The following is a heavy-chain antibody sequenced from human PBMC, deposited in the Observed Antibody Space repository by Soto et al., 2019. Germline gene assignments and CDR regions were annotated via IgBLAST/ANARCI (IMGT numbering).Heavy chain of an antibody. CDR1: GFTFISYA. CDR2: ISFDGSNK. J-gene: IGHJ4*02. V-gene: IGHV3-30*01. CDR3: ARDAVPSYFDY. Sequence: GGSLRLSCASSGFTFISYAMHWVRQAPGRGLEWVAFISFDGSNKYYADSVKGRFTISRDNSKNTLYLQMNSLRAEDTAVYYCARDAVPSYFDYWGQGTLVTVSS.